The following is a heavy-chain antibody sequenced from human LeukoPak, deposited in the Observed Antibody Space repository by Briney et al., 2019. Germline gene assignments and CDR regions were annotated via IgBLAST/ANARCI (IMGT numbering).Heavy chain of an antibody. J-gene: IGHJ3*02. Sequence: GGSLRLSCVVSGLTARSKYMSWVRQAPGKGLEWVSVIYGGGGTYYTDSVKGRFTISRDNSKNTLFLQMNNLRAEDTAVYYCATANDGIVGITRAFDIWGQGTMVTVSS. CDR3: ATANDGIVGITRAFDI. V-gene: IGHV3-66*01. D-gene: IGHD1-26*01. CDR2: IYGGGGT. CDR1: GLTARSKY.